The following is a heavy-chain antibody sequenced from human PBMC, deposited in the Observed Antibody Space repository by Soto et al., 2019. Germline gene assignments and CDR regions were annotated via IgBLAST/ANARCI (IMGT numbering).Heavy chain of an antibody. Sequence: QEQLVESGGGVVQPGTSLRLSCAVPGGIFHGYGMHWVRQAPGKGLEWVAIIRFDGSNEEYADSVKGRFTISRDNSKNILYLQMNTLGAEDTAVYYCARDGIGGTVFRGYLDYWGLGTVVTVSS. CDR2: IRFDGSNE. CDR3: ARDGIGGTVFRGYLDY. J-gene: IGHJ4*02. V-gene: IGHV3-33*01. CDR1: GGIFHGYG. D-gene: IGHD1-7*01.